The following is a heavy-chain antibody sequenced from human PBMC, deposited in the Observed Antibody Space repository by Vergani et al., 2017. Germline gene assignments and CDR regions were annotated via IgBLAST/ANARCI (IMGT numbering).Heavy chain of an antibody. CDR1: GFTFDDYA. CDR2: MSWDGGST. Sequence: EVQLVESGGVVVQPGGSLRLSCTASGFTFDDYAMHWVRQAPGKGLEWVSFMSWDGGSTYYADSVKGRFTISIDNSKNSLYLQMNSLRAEDTALYYCAKVHDGSRNLNGFAPWGKGTLVTVSS. CDR3: AKVHDGSRNLNGFAP. D-gene: IGHD3-10*01. J-gene: IGHJ5*02. V-gene: IGHV3-43D*03.